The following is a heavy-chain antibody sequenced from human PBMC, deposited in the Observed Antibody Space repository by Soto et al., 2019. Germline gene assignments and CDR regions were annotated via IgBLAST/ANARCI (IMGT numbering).Heavy chain of an antibody. Sequence: EVQLVESGGGLVHPGGSLRLSCTASGLTFSEYWMTWVRQAPGKGLEWVANIQQDGGERWYVDSVKGRFTISRDNAKSSLFLQMYRLRAEDTAVYYGARDTDPTDSSGEHFDALYLWAQETMVTVSS. V-gene: IGHV3-7*01. CDR2: IQQDGGER. CDR1: GLTFSEYW. D-gene: IGHD6-19*01. CDR3: ARDTDPTDSSGEHFDALYL. J-gene: IGHJ3*01.